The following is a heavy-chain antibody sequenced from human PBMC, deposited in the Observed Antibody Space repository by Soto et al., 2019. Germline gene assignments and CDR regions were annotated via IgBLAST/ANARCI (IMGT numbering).Heavy chain of an antibody. CDR2: ISYDGSNI. Sequence: QVHLVESGGGVVQPGRSLRLSCAASGFTFDSYAMHWVRQAPGKGLEWVAIISYDGSNIYYGDSVRGRFTISKNNSINTLHLRMTRVGAEDTAVYYCANHREYGSGRHYSFDSWGQGTLVTVSS. V-gene: IGHV3-30*18. D-gene: IGHD3-10*01. CDR1: GFTFDSYA. CDR3: ANHREYGSGRHYSFDS. J-gene: IGHJ4*02.